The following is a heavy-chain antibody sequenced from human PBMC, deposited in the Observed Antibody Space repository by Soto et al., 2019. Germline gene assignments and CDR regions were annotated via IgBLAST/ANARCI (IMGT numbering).Heavy chain of an antibody. V-gene: IGHV4-4*07. D-gene: IGHD3-22*01. CDR1: GGSVSTHY. J-gene: IGHJ3*02. CDR3: AQDGSGYDTSRYYLYDAFDI. CDR2: MYSTGST. Sequence: SETLSLTCTVSGGSVSTHYWRWIRQPAGKGLEWIGRMYSTGSTNYNPSLRSRVTMSVGTSRNQFSLTLNSVIAADTAVYYCAQDGSGYDTSRYYLYDAFDIWGQGTMVTVSS.